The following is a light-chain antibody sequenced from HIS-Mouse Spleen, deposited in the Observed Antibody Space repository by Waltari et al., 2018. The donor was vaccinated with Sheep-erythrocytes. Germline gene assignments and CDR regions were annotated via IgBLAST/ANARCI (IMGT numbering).Light chain of an antibody. J-gene: IGKJ4*01. CDR2: KAS. V-gene: IGKV1-5*03. CDR3: QQYNSYPLT. Sequence: DIQMTPSPSTLSATVEDRVTITCRASQSISSWLAWYQQKPGKAPKLLIYKASSLESGVPSRFSGSGSGTEFTLTISSLQPDDFATYYCQQYNSYPLTFGGGTKVEIK. CDR1: QSISSW.